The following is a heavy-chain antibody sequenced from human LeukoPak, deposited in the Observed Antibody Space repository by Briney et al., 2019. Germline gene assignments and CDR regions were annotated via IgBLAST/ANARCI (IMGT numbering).Heavy chain of an antibody. J-gene: IGHJ4*02. V-gene: IGHV4-59*01. CDR3: ARVRPDSSGYDYFDY. CDR2: IYYSGST. Sequence: NPSGTLSLTCTVSGGSISSYYWSWIRQPPGKGLEWIGYIYYSGSTNYNPSLKGRVTISVDTSKNQFSLKLSSVTAADTAVYYCARVRPDSSGYDYFDYWGQGTLVTVSS. D-gene: IGHD3-22*01. CDR1: GGSISSYY.